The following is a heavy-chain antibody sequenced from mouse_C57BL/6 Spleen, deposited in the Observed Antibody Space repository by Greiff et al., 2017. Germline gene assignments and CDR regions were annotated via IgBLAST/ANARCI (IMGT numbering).Heavy chain of an antibody. D-gene: IGHD1-1*01. CDR1: GFTFSDYG. J-gene: IGHJ3*01. V-gene: IGHV5-17*01. CDR3: ARKEHYYGSGYGFAY. CDR2: ISSGSSTI. Sequence: EVQLVESGGGLVKPGGSLKLSCAASGFTFSDYGMHWVRQAPETGLEWVAYISSGSSTIYYADTVTGRFTISRDNAKHTLFLQMTSLRSEDTAMYYCARKEHYYGSGYGFAYWGQGTLVTVSA.